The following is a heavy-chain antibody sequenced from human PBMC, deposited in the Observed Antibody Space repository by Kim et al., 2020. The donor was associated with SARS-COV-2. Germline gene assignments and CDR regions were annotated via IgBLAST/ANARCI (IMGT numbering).Heavy chain of an antibody. CDR3: AGGKNSEYYYYYMDV. J-gene: IGHJ6*03. V-gene: IGHV4-31*02. Sequence: PYHKSRVTITVDTSKNQFSLKLSSVAAADTAVYYCAGGKNSEYYYYYMDVWGKGTTVTVSS. D-gene: IGHD3-16*01.